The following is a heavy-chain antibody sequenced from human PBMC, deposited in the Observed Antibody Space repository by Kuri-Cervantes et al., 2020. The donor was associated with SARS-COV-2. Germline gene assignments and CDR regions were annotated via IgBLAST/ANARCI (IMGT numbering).Heavy chain of an antibody. J-gene: IGHJ4*02. Sequence: GESLKISCAASGFTFSSYAMHWVRQAPGKGLEWVAVISYDGSNKYYADSVKGRFTISRDNSQNTVYLRMTNLRSEDTAMYYCAKDHFGVHDFWGQGTLVTVSS. V-gene: IGHV3-30-3*01. CDR1: GFTFSSYA. D-gene: IGHD2-21*01. CDR2: ISYDGSNK. CDR3: AKDHFGVHDF.